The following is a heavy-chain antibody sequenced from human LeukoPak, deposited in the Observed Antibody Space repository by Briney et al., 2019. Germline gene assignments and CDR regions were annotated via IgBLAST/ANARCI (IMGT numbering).Heavy chain of an antibody. CDR3: ARALADTAMETPFYYYYYMDV. CDR2: IYTSGST. CDR1: GGSISSGSYY. V-gene: IGHV4-61*02. Sequence: PSQTLSLTCTVSGGSISSGSYYWSWIRQPAGKGLEWIGRIYTSGSTNYNPSLKSRVTISVDTSKNQFSLKLSSVTAADTAVYYCARALADTAMETPFYYYYYMDVWGKGTTVTVSS. J-gene: IGHJ6*03. D-gene: IGHD5-18*01.